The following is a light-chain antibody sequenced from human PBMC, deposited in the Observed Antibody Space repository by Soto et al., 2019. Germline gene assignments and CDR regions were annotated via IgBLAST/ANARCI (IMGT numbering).Light chain of an antibody. CDR2: GAS. Sequence: DIQMTQSPSSLSASVGDRITITCRTSQSISNYLSWYQQKPGTAPKLLIYGASSLQSGVPSRFSGSGSGTDFTLTINSLQPEDFATYYCQQGYNTPRTFGQGTRVEV. CDR3: QQGYNTPRT. J-gene: IGKJ1*01. CDR1: QSISNY. V-gene: IGKV1-39*01.